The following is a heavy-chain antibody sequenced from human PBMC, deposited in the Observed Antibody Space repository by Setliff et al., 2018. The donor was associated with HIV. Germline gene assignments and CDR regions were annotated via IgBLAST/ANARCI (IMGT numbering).Heavy chain of an antibody. Sequence: NPSETLSLTCTVSGGSISSETSYWGWIRQSPGKGLEWLGSISYSGNTYHNPSLKSRVTISVDTSKNQFSLKVTSVTAADTAIFYCVRHADFWTSPRGYYFDSWGQGTLVTVSS. J-gene: IGHJ4*02. V-gene: IGHV4-39*01. CDR2: ISYSGNT. CDR1: GGSISSETSY. CDR3: VRHADFWTSPRGYYFDS. D-gene: IGHD3-3*01.